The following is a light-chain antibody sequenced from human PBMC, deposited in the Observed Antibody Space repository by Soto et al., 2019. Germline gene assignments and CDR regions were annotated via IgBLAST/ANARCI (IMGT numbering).Light chain of an antibody. Sequence: DVQMTQSPSSLSASVGDRVTIACRASQTVSKFVNWYQQKPGKVPDLLIYSASTLYSGGPSRFSGSGSGTEFTLTISHLQPEDFATYYCQQTYSLPRSFAQGTKVE. CDR2: SAS. CDR1: QTVSKF. V-gene: IGKV1-39*01. CDR3: QQTYSLPRS. J-gene: IGKJ1*01.